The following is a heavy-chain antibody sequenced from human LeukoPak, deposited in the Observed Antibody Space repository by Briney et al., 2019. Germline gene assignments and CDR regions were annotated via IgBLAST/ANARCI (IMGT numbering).Heavy chain of an antibody. CDR1: GFTVGNNY. Sequence: PGGSLRLSCAASGFTVGNNYMNWVRQAPGKGLEWVSVIYSGGTTYYADSVKGRFTISRDNSKNTLYLQMNSLRAEDTAVYYCARERSGSYYFDYWGQGTLVTVSS. D-gene: IGHD1-26*01. V-gene: IGHV3-53*01. CDR2: IYSGGTT. CDR3: ARERSGSYYFDY. J-gene: IGHJ4*02.